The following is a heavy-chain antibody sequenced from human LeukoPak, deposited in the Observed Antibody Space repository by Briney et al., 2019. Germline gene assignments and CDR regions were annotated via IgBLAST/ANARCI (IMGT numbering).Heavy chain of an antibody. CDR1: GSTVSSNY. V-gene: IGHV3-66*01. CDR3: ARDREPYSSGWPNYFDH. D-gene: IGHD6-19*01. CDR2: LYSGGST. Sequence: GGSLRLSCAASGSTVSSNYMSWVRQAPGKGLEWVSALYSGGSTYYADSVKGRFTISRDNSKNTLYLEMNSLRAEDTAVYYCARDREPYSSGWPNYFDHWGQGTLVTVSS. J-gene: IGHJ4*02.